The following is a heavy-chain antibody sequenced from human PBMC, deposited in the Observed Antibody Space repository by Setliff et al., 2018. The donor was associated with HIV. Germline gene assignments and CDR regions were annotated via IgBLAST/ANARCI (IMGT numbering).Heavy chain of an antibody. CDR1: GFTFSSYV. V-gene: IGHV3-30*18. J-gene: IGHJ6*02. CDR3: AKVPLFVVVPAALGGMDV. Sequence: QPGGSLRLSCAATGFTFSSYVLHWVRQAPGKGLEWVAVMSTGGGIKICADSVKGRFTISRDNSWDTVDLQMNTLRAEDTAVYYCAKVPLFVVVPAALGGMDVWGQGTTVTVSS. CDR2: MSTGGGIK. D-gene: IGHD2-2*01.